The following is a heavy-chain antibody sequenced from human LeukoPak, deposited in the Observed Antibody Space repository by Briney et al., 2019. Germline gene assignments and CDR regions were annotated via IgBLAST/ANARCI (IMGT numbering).Heavy chain of an antibody. V-gene: IGHV3-48*01. D-gene: IGHD5-18*01. J-gene: IGHJ4*02. CDR3: ARPIQLWDTIDY. CDR2: ISSSSSNI. Sequence: GGSLRLSCAASGFTFSSYSMNWVRQAPGKGLEWVSYISSSSSNIYYADSVKGRFTISRDNAKNSLYLQMNSLRAEDTAVYYCARPIQLWDTIDYWGQGTLVTVSS. CDR1: GFTFSSYS.